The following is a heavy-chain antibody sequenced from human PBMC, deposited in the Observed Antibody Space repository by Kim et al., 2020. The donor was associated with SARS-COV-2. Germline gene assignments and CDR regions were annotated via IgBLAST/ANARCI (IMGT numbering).Heavy chain of an antibody. J-gene: IGHJ2*01. V-gene: IGHV1-8*01. CDR1: GYTFTSYD. CDR2: MNPNSGNT. CDR3: ARETGLGSGSYDWYFDL. D-gene: IGHD3-10*01. Sequence: ASVKVSCKASGYTFTSYDINWVRQATGQGLEWMGWMNPNSGNTGYAQKFQGRVTMTRNTSISTAYMELSSLPSEDTAVYYCARETGLGSGSYDWYFDLWGRGTLVTVSS.